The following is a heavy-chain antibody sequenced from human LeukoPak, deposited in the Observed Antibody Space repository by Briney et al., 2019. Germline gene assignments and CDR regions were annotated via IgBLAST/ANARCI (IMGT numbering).Heavy chain of an antibody. CDR3: AKGFYFGSGSYRYFDY. D-gene: IGHD3-10*01. CDR2: ISGSGDST. J-gene: IGHJ4*02. V-gene: IGHV3-23*01. CDR1: GFTFISYA. Sequence: QPGGSLRLSCAASGFTFISYAMGWFRQAPGKGLEWVSTISGSGDSTYYADSVKGRFTISRDNSKNTLYLQMNSLRAEDTAVYFRAKGFYFGSGSYRYFDYWGQGTLVTVSS.